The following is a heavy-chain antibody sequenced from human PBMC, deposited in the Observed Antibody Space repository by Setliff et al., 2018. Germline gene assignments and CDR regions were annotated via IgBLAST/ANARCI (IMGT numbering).Heavy chain of an antibody. CDR1: GFTFGHYN. CDR3: ARRLPYFGMDV. J-gene: IGHJ6*02. Sequence: GGSLRLSCTASGFTFGHYNMNWVRQAPGKGLEWVSSISDTTNFIYYADSVKGRFTISRDSAKNSLHLQMTSLSAEDTAVYYCARRLPYFGMDVWGQGTTVTVSS. D-gene: IGHD2-15*01. CDR2: ISDTTNFI. V-gene: IGHV3-21*06.